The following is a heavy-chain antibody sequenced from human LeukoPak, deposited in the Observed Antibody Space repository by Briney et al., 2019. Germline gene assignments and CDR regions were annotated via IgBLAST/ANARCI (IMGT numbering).Heavy chain of an antibody. J-gene: IGHJ4*02. V-gene: IGHV3-30*03. CDR3: ARDWIRAKAYSGYGLSDY. CDR2: ISHDGSVE. D-gene: IGHD5-12*01. CDR1: GFTISDHG. Sequence: GGSLRLSCEVSGFTISDHGMHWVRQAPGKGLEWVAMISHDGSVEYYLDSVKGRLTISRDDSKNTLYLQMNSLTTEDTAVYYCARDWIRAKAYSGYGLSDYWGQGTLVTVSS.